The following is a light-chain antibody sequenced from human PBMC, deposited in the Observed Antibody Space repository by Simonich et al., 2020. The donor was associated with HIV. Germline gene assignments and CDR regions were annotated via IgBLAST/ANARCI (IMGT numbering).Light chain of an antibody. V-gene: IGKV2-30*02. CDR2: KIS. CDR3: MQGTHCALT. J-gene: IGKJ4*01. CDR1: QSLVPSDGNTY. Sequence: DVVMTQSPLSLPVTLGQPASISCRSCQSLVPSDGNTYLSWFQQRQGQYPRRLIYKISNRDSGVPDRFSGSGSGTDFSLKISRVGAEDVGVYYCMQGTHCALTFGGGTKVEIK.